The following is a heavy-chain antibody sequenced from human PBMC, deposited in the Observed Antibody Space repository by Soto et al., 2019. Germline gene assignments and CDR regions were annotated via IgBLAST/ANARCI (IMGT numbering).Heavy chain of an antibody. CDR3: AAIQNIYYYYMDV. CDR1: GGSISSSRDY. V-gene: IGHV4-39*01. CDR2: IFYSGST. J-gene: IGHJ6*03. Sequence: QLQLQESGPGLVKPSETLSLTCTVSGGSISSSRDYWGWIRQPPGKGLEWIGSIFYSGSTYYNPSIRSRVTISVDSSKNKFSLRLSSVTAAATAVYYCAAIQNIYYYYMDVWGKGTTVTVSS.